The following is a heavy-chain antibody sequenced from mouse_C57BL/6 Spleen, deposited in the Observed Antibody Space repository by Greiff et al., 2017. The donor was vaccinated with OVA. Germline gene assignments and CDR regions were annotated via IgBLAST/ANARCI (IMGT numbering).Heavy chain of an antibody. CDR2: IDPSDSYN. Sequence: QVQLQQPGAELVKPGASVKLSCKASGYTFTSYWMQWVKQRPGQGLEWIGEIDPSDSYNNYNQKFQGKATMTVDTSSSTADMQLSSLTSEDSAVYYCARSPFYCRRPDWYFDVWGTGTTVTVSS. D-gene: IGHD2-14*01. CDR3: ARSPFYCRRPDWYFDV. V-gene: IGHV1-50*01. J-gene: IGHJ1*03. CDR1: GYTFTSYW.